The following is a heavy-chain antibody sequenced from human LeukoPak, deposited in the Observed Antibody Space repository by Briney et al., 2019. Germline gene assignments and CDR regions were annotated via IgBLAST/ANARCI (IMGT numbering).Heavy chain of an antibody. CDR1: GFTFSSYA. D-gene: IGHD5-12*01. CDR2: ISGSGGTT. Sequence: PGGSLKLSCAASGFTFSSYAMNSVRQAPGKGLEWVSTISGSGGTTYFADSVKGRFTISRDNSKNTLYLQMNSLRTEDTALYYCAKRWLEEYDAFDIWGQGTMVTVSS. J-gene: IGHJ3*02. CDR3: AKRWLEEYDAFDI. V-gene: IGHV3-23*01.